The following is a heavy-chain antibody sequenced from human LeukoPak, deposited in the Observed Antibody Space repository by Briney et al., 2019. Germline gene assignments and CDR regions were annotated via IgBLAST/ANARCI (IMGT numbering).Heavy chain of an antibody. CDR3: AKGVDCSSTSCYLSYFDY. Sequence: GGSLRLSCAASGFTFSSYSMNWVRQAPGKGLEWVSSISSSSSYIYYADSVKGRFTISRDNAKNSLYLQMNSLRAEDTAVYYCAKGVDCSSTSCYLSYFDYWGQGTLVTVSS. D-gene: IGHD2-2*01. CDR2: ISSSSSYI. J-gene: IGHJ4*02. V-gene: IGHV3-21*04. CDR1: GFTFSSYS.